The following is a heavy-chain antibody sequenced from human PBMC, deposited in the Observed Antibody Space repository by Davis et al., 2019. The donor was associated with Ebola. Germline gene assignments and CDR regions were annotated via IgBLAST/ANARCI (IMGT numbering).Heavy chain of an antibody. CDR1: GYTFTSYD. D-gene: IGHD5-18*01. CDR3: ARALGYSYDVYYYYGMDV. J-gene: IGHJ6*02. Sequence: SVKVSCKASGYTFTSYDISWVRQAPGQGLEWMGRIIPILGIANYAQKFQGRVTITADKSTSTAYMELSSLRSEDTAVYYCARALGYSYDVYYYYGMDVWGQRTTVTVSS. V-gene: IGHV1-69*04. CDR2: IIPILGIA.